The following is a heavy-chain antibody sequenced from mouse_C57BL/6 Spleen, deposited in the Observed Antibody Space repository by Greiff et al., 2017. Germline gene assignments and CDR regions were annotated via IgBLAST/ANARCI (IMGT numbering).Heavy chain of an antibody. CDR2: ILPGSGST. V-gene: IGHV1-9*01. CDR1: GYTFTGYW. Sequence: VQLQQSGAELMKPGASVKLSCKATGYTFTGYWIEWVKQRPGHGLEWIGEILPGSGSTHYNEKVKGKATFTADTSSNTAYMQLSSLTTEDSAIYYWARRDGSRAPFAYWGQGTLVTVSA. J-gene: IGHJ3*01. D-gene: IGHD1-1*01. CDR3: ARRDGSRAPFAY.